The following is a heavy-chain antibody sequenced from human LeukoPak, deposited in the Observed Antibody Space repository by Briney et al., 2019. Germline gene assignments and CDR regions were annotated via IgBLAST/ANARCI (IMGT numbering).Heavy chain of an antibody. J-gene: IGHJ4*02. CDR3: ARGGGYNP. Sequence: GGSLRLSSAAYGFTFSRYEMNWVRQHPGKGLEWVSYVSSSDSTIYYADSVKGRFTISRDNAKNSLYLQMNSLRAEDTAVYYCARGGGYNPWGQGTLVTVSS. V-gene: IGHV3-48*03. D-gene: IGHD5-24*01. CDR2: VSSSDSTI. CDR1: GFTFSRYE.